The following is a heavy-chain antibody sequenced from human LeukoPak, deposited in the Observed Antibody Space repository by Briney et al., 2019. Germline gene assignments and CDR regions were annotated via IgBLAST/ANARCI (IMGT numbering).Heavy chain of an antibody. J-gene: IGHJ5*02. CDR1: AYTFTCYY. CDR3: ARDPIAAYDILTGFWFDP. V-gene: IGHV1-2*02. D-gene: IGHD3-9*01. Sequence: ASVTVSCKASAYTFTCYYMNWVRQAPGQGHQSKGWINPNSSSTNYAQKCQGRVSMTRDTSISTAYMELSRLRYDDTAVYYCARDPIAAYDILTGFWFDPWGQGTLVTVSS. CDR2: INPNSSST.